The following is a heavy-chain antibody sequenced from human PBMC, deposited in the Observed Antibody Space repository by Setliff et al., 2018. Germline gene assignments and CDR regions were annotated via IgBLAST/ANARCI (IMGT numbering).Heavy chain of an antibody. D-gene: IGHD3-3*01. CDR1: GGSFSNYY. CDR2: INHSGST. J-gene: IGHJ4*02. Sequence: SETLSLTCTVYGGSFSNYYWSWIRQPPGKGLEWIGEINHSGSTNYNPSLTSRVSISVDTSKNQFSLKLSSVTAADTAMYYCRFWSGYYKNDYWGQGTLVTVS. V-gene: IGHV4-34*01. CDR3: RFWSGYYKNDY.